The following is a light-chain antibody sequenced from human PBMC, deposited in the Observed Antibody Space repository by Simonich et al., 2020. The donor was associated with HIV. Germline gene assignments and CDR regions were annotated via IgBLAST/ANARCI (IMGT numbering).Light chain of an antibody. CDR2: WAS. CDR1: QSVLYSSNNKNY. CDR3: QQYYSTPWT. V-gene: IGKV4-1*01. J-gene: IGKJ1*01. Sequence: DIVMTQSPDSLAVSLGARATINCKSSQSVLYSSNNKNYLAWYQKKPGQPPKRLIYWASTRESGVPDRFSGSGSGTDFTLTISSLQAEDVAVYYCQQYYSTPWTFGQGTKVEIK.